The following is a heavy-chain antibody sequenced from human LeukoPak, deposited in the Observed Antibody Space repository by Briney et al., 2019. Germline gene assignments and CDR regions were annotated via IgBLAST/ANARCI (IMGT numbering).Heavy chain of an antibody. CDR1: GFTVSSNY. D-gene: IGHD5-18*01. CDR2: IYSGGST. Sequence: GGSLRLSCAASGFTVSSNYMSWVRQAPGKGLEWVSVIYSGGSTYYADSVKGRFTIPRDNSKNTLYLQMNSLRAEDTAVYYCANRHNYGRFDHWGQGTLVTVSS. J-gene: IGHJ4*02. V-gene: IGHV3-53*01. CDR3: ANRHNYGRFDH.